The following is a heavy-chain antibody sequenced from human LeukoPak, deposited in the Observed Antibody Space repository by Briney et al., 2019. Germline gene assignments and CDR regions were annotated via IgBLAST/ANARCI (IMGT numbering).Heavy chain of an antibody. CDR1: GFTFSSYW. Sequence: GGSLTLSCAASGFTFSSYWMSWVRQAPGKGLEWIANIKQDGNVKYYVDSVKGRFTISRDNAKNPLYLQMNSLRAEDTAVYYCARGVDYYYYGMDVGGQGATATVSS. CDR3: ARGVDYYYYGMDV. V-gene: IGHV3-7*01. CDR2: IKQDGNVK. J-gene: IGHJ6*02.